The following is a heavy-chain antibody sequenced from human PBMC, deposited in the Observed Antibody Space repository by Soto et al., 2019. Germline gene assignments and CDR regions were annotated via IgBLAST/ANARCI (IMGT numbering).Heavy chain of an antibody. Sequence: EVQLVESGGGLVQPGGSLRLSCAASGFTISSYGMNWVRQAPGKGLEWVSYISSSSSTIYYADSVKGRFTISRDNAKNSLYLQMNSLRAEDTAVYYCARHPERIAQIGWFDPWGQGTLVTVSS. CDR2: ISSSSSTI. V-gene: IGHV3-48*01. J-gene: IGHJ5*02. CDR3: ARHPERIAQIGWFDP. D-gene: IGHD6-13*01. CDR1: GFTISSYG.